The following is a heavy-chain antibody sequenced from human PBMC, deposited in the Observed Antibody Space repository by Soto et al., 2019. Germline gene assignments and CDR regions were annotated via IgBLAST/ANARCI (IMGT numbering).Heavy chain of an antibody. J-gene: IGHJ4*02. Sequence: GGSLRLSCAASGFTFNSYGIHWVRQAPGRGLEWVAVISYDGSNKFYADSVKGRFTISRDNSKNTLYLQMGSLRAEDMAVYYSARSPYYYDSSGYMQYYFDYWGQGTLVTVSS. CDR1: GFTFNSYG. CDR2: ISYDGSNK. V-gene: IGHV3-30*03. D-gene: IGHD3-22*01. CDR3: ARSPYYYDSSGYMQYYFDY.